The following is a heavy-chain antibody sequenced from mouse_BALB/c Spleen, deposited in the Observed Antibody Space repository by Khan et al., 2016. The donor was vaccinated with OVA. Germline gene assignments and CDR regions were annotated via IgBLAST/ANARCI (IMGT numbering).Heavy chain of an antibody. CDR1: GYTFTNYG. CDR3: ARTYYSYDRYFDV. J-gene: IGHJ1*01. V-gene: IGHV9-1*02. Sequence: QVQLQQPGPELKKPGETVKISCKASGYTFTNYGMNWVKQAPGKGLKWMGWINTYTGEPTYADDFKGRFAFSLETSASTAYLQISNLKNEDMATFFCARTYYSYDRYFDVWGAGTTVTVSS. D-gene: IGHD2-14*01. CDR2: INTYTGEP.